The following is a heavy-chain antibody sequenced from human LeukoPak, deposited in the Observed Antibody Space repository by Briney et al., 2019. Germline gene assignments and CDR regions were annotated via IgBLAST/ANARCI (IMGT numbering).Heavy chain of an antibody. Sequence: GASVKVSCKASGYTFTGNAIHWVRQAPGQGLEWMGWINPEKRDTGYAHKFQGRVTMTSDTSISTAYMELSSLRSDDTAVYYCAKKVRGPSHPLDFWGQGTLVTVSS. D-gene: IGHD5-12*01. CDR2: INPEKRDT. J-gene: IGHJ4*02. V-gene: IGHV1-2*02. CDR1: GYTFTGNA. CDR3: AKKVRGPSHPLDF.